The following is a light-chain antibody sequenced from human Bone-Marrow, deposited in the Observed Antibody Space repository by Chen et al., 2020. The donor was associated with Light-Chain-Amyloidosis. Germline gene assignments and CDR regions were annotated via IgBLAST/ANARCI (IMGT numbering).Light chain of an antibody. CDR3: QVWDRSSDRPV. Sequence: SYVLTQPSSVSVAPGQTATIACGGNNIGSTSVNWYQQTPGQAPLLVVYDDSDRPSGIPARLSGSNSGNTATLTISGVEAGDEADYYCQVWDRSSDRPVFGGGTKLTVL. J-gene: IGLJ3*02. V-gene: IGLV3-21*02. CDR1: NIGSTS. CDR2: DDS.